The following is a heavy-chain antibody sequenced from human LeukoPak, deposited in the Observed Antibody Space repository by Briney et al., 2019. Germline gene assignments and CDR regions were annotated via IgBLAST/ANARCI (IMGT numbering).Heavy chain of an antibody. CDR2: IYYSGST. D-gene: IGHD6-13*01. CDR1: GGSISSYY. V-gene: IGHV4-59*01. J-gene: IGHJ2*01. CDR3: ARMIAAAGTEYFDL. Sequence: SETLSLTCTVSGGSISSYYWSWIRQPPGKGLEWIGYIYYSGSTNYNPFLKSRVTISVDTSKNQFSLKLSSVTAADTAVYYCARMIAAAGTEYFDLWGRGTLVTVSS.